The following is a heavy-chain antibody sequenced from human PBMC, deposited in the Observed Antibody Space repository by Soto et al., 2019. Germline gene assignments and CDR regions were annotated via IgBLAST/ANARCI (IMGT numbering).Heavy chain of an antibody. CDR1: GYTFTNFY. CDR2: INPTVGST. D-gene: IGHD3-3*01. V-gene: IGHV1-46*01. Sequence: QVQLVQSGAELKKPGASVSVSCKASGYTFTNFYIHWVRQAPGKGLELMGGINPTVGSTTYAQRFQDRVTMTRDTSTSTVYMELSSLRSEDRAISYCARLWCGCHCYFDYWGPGTLVTVSS. CDR3: ARLWCGCHCYFDY. J-gene: IGHJ4*02.